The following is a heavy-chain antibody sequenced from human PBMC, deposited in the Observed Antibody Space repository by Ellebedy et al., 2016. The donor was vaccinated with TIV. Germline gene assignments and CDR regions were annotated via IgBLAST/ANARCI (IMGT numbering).Heavy chain of an antibody. Sequence: GGSLRPSXAASGFTFDMYSMNWVRQAAGKGLEWISFIIGTGSTTYYADSVRGRFTVSRDSAKNSLYLQMNSLRDEDTALYYCARRGNYLGDAFDMWGHGAVVIVSS. CDR3: ARRGNYLGDAFDM. CDR1: GFTFDMYS. V-gene: IGHV3-48*02. CDR2: IIGTGSTT. J-gene: IGHJ3*02. D-gene: IGHD1-26*01.